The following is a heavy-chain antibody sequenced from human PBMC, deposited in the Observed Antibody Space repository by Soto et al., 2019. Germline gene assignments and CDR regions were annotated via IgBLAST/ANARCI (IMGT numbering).Heavy chain of an antibody. Sequence: QLQLQESGPGLVRPSETLSLACTVSGGSISRSTYYWGWIRQPPGNGLEWIGSIYYNGGTYYNPSLKGRVTISVDTSKNQFSRRLSAVTAADTAVYYCARHEGGWMYSFDYWGQGTLVTVPS. D-gene: IGHD6-19*01. J-gene: IGHJ4*02. CDR3: ARHEGGWMYSFDY. V-gene: IGHV4-39*01. CDR1: GGSISRSTYY. CDR2: IYYNGGT.